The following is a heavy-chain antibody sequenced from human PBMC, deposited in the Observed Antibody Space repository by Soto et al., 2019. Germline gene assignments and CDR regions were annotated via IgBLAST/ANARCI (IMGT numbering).Heavy chain of an antibody. J-gene: IGHJ4*02. Sequence: QVQLVESGGGVVQPGRSLRLSCAVSGFIFSNHGMHWVRQAPGKGLEWVAVIWNDGSNKYYADSVKGRFTISRDNSKNTLYMQMNSLRVEDAAFYYCVRDPHSGRYHDYWGQGTLVTVSS. CDR3: VRDPHSGRYHDY. CDR2: IWNDGSNK. D-gene: IGHD1-26*01. V-gene: IGHV3-33*01. CDR1: GFIFSNHG.